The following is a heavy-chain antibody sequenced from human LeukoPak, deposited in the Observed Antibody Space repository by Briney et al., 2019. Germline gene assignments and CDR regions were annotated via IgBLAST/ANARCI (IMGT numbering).Heavy chain of an antibody. D-gene: IGHD2-2*01. V-gene: IGHV3-74*01. CDR2: INSDGSWT. Sequence: GGSLRLSCAASGNYWMHWVRQAPGKGLVWVSHINSDGSWTSYADSVKGRFTISKDNAKNTVYRQMNNLRAEDTAVYYCVSFYETYWGRGTLVTVSS. J-gene: IGHJ4*02. CDR1: GNYW. CDR3: VSFYETY.